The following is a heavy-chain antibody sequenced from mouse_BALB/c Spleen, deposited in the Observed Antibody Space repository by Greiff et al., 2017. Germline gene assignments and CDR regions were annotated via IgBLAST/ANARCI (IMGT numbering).Heavy chain of an antibody. D-gene: IGHD2-1*01. CDR1: GYTFTSYW. Sequence: VQRVESGAELAKPGASVKMSCKASGYTFTSYWMHWVKQRPGQGLEWIGYINPSTGYTEYNQKFKDKATLTADKSSSTAYMQLSSLTSEDSAVYYCARDGNYRYFDYWGQGTTLTVSS. J-gene: IGHJ2*01. V-gene: IGHV1-7*01. CDR2: INPSTGYT. CDR3: ARDGNYRYFDY.